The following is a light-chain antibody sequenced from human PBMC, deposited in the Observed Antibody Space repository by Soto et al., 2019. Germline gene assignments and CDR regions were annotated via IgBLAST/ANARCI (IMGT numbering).Light chain of an antibody. CDR2: DNT. CDR3: CSYAGSNTLV. J-gene: IGLJ2*01. CDR1: SSDVGSYNV. Sequence: QSALTQPASVSGSPGQSITISCTGTSSDVGSYNVVSWYQHHTGKAPKLMIYDNTKRPSGASDRFSGSKSGNTASLTISGLQTEDEAHYYCCSYAGSNTLVFGGGTKLTVL. V-gene: IGLV2-23*01.